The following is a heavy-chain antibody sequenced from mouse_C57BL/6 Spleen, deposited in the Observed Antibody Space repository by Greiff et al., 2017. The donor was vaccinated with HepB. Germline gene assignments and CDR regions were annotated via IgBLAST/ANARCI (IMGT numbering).Heavy chain of an antibody. CDR1: GFTFSDYY. D-gene: IGHD2-10*02. V-gene: IGHV5-12*01. Sequence: EVLLVESGGGLVQPGGSLKLSCAASGFTFSDYYMYWVRQTPEKRLEWVAYISNGGGSTYYPDTVKGRFTISRDNAKNTLYLQMSRLKSEDTAMYYGARQGYGNPYWYFDVWGKGTTVTVSS. CDR3: ARQGYGNPYWYFDV. J-gene: IGHJ1*03. CDR2: ISNGGGST.